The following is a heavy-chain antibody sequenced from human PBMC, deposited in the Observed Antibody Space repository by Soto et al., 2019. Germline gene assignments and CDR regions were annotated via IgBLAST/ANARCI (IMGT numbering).Heavy chain of an antibody. D-gene: IGHD3-22*01. CDR3: ASSAPIVVVNTDA. CDR1: GLTFSSYW. CDR2: IYSDGST. J-gene: IGHJ5*02. V-gene: IGHV3-66*02. Sequence: GGSLRLSCVASGLTFSSYWMDWVRQAPGKGLVWVSVIYSDGSTYYADSVKGRFTISRDNSKNTLYLQMNSLRAEDTAVYYCASSAPIVVVNTDAWGQGTLVTVSS.